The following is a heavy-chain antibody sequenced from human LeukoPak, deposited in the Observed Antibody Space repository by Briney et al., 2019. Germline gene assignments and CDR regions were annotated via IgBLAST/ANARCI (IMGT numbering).Heavy chain of an antibody. Sequence: SETLSLTCAVSGGSISSSNWWSWVRQPPGKGLEWIGEIYHSGSTNYNPSLKSRVTISVDKSKNQFSLKLSSVSAADTAVYYCARSRMGSSWADYWGQGTLVTVSS. D-gene: IGHD6-13*01. J-gene: IGHJ4*02. CDR3: ARSRMGSSWADY. V-gene: IGHV4-4*02. CDR1: GGSISSSNW. CDR2: IYHSGST.